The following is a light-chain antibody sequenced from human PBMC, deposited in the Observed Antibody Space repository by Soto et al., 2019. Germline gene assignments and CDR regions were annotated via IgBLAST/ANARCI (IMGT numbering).Light chain of an antibody. CDR3: ATWDDSLTGWV. Sequence: QSVLTQPPSASGTPGQRVTISCSGSTSNIGSNAVDWYQQLPGTAPKVLICSNNQRPSGVPDRIFGSRSGTSASLAISGLQSEDEADYYCATWDDSLTGWVFGGGTKLTVL. V-gene: IGLV1-44*01. CDR2: SNN. J-gene: IGLJ3*02. CDR1: TSNIGSNA.